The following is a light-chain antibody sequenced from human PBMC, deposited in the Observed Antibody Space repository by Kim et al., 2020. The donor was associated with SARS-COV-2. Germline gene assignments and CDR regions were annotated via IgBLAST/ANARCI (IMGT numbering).Light chain of an antibody. CDR3: QQFDNLPLT. V-gene: IGKV1-33*01. CDR2: DAS. CDR1: QDISNH. Sequence: DIQMTQSPSSLSASVGDRVTITCQASQDISNHLNWYQQKPGKAPQLLMYDASNLATGVPSRFSGSGSETDFTFTISSLQPEDIATYYCQQFDNLPLTFGGGPRWIS. J-gene: IGKJ4*01.